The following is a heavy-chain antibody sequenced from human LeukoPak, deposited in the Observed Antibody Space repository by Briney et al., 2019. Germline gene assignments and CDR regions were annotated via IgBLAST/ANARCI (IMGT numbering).Heavy chain of an antibody. CDR1: GFSVIRSF. CDR2: IYSDGRT. D-gene: IGHD3-9*01. V-gene: IGHV3-66*01. CDR3: AREVGRYIAERGYFDY. J-gene: IGHJ4*02. Sequence: PGESLRLSCAASGFSVIRSFMSWVRQAPGKGLEWVSVIYSDGRTYYADAVKGRFTISRDHSQNTLYLLMNSLRAEDTAVYYCAREVGRYIAERGYFDYWGQGTLVAVSS.